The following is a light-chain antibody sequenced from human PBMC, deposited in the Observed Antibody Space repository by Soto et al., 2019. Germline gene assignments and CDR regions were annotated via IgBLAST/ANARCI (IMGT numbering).Light chain of an antibody. V-gene: IGLV2-23*01. CDR1: SSDVGSYKF. CDR2: EGS. CDR3: CSYAGSSTLV. J-gene: IGLJ2*01. Sequence: QSALTQPASVSGSPGQSITISCTGTSSDVGSYKFVSWYQQHPGKAPKLMIYEGSKRPSGVSNRFSGSKSGNTASLTISGLKADDEADYYCCSYAGSSTLVFGGGTQLTVL.